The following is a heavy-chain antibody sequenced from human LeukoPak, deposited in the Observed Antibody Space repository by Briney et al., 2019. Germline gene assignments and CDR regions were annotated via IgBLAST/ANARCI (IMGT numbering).Heavy chain of an antibody. CDR2: INHSGST. D-gene: IGHD2/OR15-2a*01. CDR1: GGSFSGYY. J-gene: IGHJ6*02. Sequence: SETLSLTCAVYGGSFSGYYWSWIRQPPGKGLEWIGEINHSGSTNYNPSPKSRVTISVDTSKNQFSLKLSSVTAADTAVYYCAGGIHRLLYVRNYYGMDVWGQGTTVTVSS. V-gene: IGHV4-34*01. CDR3: AGGIHRLLYVRNYYGMDV.